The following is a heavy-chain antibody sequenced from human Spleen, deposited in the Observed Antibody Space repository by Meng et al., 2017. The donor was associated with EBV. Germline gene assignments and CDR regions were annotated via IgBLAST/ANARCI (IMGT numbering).Heavy chain of an antibody. V-gene: IGHV4-4*02. CDR2: IHHSGST. CDR1: GGSISSSKW. Sequence: VALTEAGPGVAEPSGSLALPCGVSGGSISSSKWWSWVRQPPGKGLEWIGEIHHSGSTNFNPSLKSRVTISVDKSKNQFSLKLSSVTAADTAVYYCATTYGDDSHYFDYWGQGTLVTVSS. J-gene: IGHJ4*02. CDR3: ATTYGDDSHYFDY. D-gene: IGHD4-17*01.